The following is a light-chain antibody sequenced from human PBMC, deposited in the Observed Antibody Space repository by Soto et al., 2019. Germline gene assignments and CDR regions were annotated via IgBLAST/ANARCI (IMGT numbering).Light chain of an antibody. CDR3: QQTSSAPFP. CDR2: DAA. CDR1: QNINTY. J-gene: IGKJ3*01. Sequence: DIQMTQSPYSLSAAVGDRVTIACRASQNINTYLNWYQQKPGKAPKLLIFDAASLQSGVPSRFSGGGSRTDFTLTITSLQPEDFAPYSCQQTSSAPFPFGPGTKVDIK. V-gene: IGKV1-39*01.